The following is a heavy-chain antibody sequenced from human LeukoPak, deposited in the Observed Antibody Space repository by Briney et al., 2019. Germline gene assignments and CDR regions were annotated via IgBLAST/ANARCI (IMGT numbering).Heavy chain of an antibody. J-gene: IGHJ4*02. CDR2: INPSGGST. D-gene: IGHD4-17*01. CDR1: GYTFTSYY. V-gene: IGHV1-46*01. CDR3: ARDLYGDYVAY. Sequence: GASVKVSCKASGYTFTSYYMHWVRQAPGQGLEWMGIINPSGGSTSYAQKFQGRVTMTRDTYTSTVYMELSSLRSEDTAVYYCARDLYGDYVAYWGQGTLVTVSS.